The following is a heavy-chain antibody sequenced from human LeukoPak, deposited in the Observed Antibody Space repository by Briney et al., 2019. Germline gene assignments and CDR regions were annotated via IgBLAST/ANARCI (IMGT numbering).Heavy chain of an antibody. Sequence: SVKVSCKASGGTFISYAISWVRHAPGQGLEWMGGVIPIFGTANYAQKFQGRVTITTDESTSTAYMELSSLRSENTAVYYCARATPDYYYYMDVWGKGTTVTVSS. CDR1: GGTFISYA. V-gene: IGHV1-69*05. CDR3: ARATPDYYYYMDV. J-gene: IGHJ6*03. CDR2: VIPIFGTA.